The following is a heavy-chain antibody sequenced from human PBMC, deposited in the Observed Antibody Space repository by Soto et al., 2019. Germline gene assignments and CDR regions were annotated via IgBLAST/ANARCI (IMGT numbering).Heavy chain of an antibody. Sequence: QVQLVQSGAEVKKPGASVKISCKASGYTFTSYYMHWVRQAPGQGLEWMGIINPSVGSTNYEPKLQGRVAMTRDSSTSTVYMELNSLRSEDTVVYYCARLTYPGCINAVCYPLDYWGQGTMVTVSS. CDR3: ARLTYPGCINAVCYPLDY. CDR2: INPSVGST. J-gene: IGHJ4*02. D-gene: IGHD2-8*01. V-gene: IGHV1-46*01. CDR1: GYTFTSYY.